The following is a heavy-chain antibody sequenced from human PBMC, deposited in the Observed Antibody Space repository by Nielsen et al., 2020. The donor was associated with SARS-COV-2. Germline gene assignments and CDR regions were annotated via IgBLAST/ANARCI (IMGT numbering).Heavy chain of an antibody. CDR3: AKSDGGYSYGYPDY. V-gene: IGHV3-30*04. CDR1: GFTFSSYA. CDR2: ISYDGSNK. D-gene: IGHD5-18*01. J-gene: IGHJ4*02. Sequence: GESLKISCAASGFTFSSYAMHWVRQAPGRGLEWVAVISYDGSNKYNADSVKGRFTISRDNSKSTLYLQMNSLSAEDTAIYYCAKSDGGYSYGYPDYWGQGTLVTVSS.